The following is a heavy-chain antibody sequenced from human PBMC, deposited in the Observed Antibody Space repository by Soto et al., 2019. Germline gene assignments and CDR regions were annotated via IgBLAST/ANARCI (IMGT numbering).Heavy chain of an antibody. Sequence: EVQLLESGGSLVQPGGSVRLSCAASGFTFGNYAMIWVRQAPGKGLEWVSTISGGGDGTYYADSVRGRFTISRENSRNTVYLQMNSLRAEDTAVYYCAKKGLGSLATYCSTGDCHYAFDIWGQGTMVTVSS. CDR1: GFTFGNYA. CDR3: AKKGLGSLATYCSTGDCHYAFDI. CDR2: ISGGGDGT. J-gene: IGHJ3*02. V-gene: IGHV3-23*01. D-gene: IGHD2-2*01.